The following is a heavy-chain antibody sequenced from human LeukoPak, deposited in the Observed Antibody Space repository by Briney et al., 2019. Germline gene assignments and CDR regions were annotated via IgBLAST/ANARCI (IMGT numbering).Heavy chain of an antibody. D-gene: IGHD3-10*01. CDR2: INHSGST. J-gene: IGHJ4*02. CDR1: GGSLSGYY. Sequence: SETLSLTCAVYGGSLSGYYWSWIRQPPGKGLEWIGEINHSGSTNYNPSLKSRVTISVDTSKNQFSLKLSSVTAADTAVYYCASSKLWFGELLYDNYWGQGTLVTVSS. CDR3: ASSKLWFGELLYDNY. V-gene: IGHV4-34*01.